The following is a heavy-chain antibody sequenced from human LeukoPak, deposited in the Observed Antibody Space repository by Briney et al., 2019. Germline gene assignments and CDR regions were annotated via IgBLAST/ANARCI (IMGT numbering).Heavy chain of an antibody. J-gene: IGHJ4*02. CDR3: AKDSRRYSGSYYSSYFDY. CDR1: GFTFDDYV. D-gene: IGHD1-26*01. CDR2: ISWDGGST. Sequence: GGSLRLSCAVSGFTFDDYVMHWVRQAPGKGLEWVSLISWDGGSTYYADSVKGRFTISRDNSKNSLYLQMNSLRAEDTALYYCAKDSRRYSGSYYSSYFDYWGQGTLVTVSS. V-gene: IGHV3-43D*04.